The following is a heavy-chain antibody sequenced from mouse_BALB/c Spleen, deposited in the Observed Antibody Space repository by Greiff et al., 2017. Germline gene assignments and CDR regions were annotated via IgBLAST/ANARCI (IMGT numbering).Heavy chain of an antibody. CDR1: GYSITSGYY. CDR2: ISYDGSN. CDR3: ARGDGYYVGNAY. D-gene: IGHD2-3*01. Sequence: EVQLQESGPGLVKPSQSLSLTCSVTGYSITSGYYWNWIRQFPGNKLEWMGYISYDGSNNYNPSLKNRISITRDTSKNQFFLKLNSVTTEDTATYYCARGDGYYVGNAYWGQGTLVTVSA. J-gene: IGHJ3*01. V-gene: IGHV3-6*02.